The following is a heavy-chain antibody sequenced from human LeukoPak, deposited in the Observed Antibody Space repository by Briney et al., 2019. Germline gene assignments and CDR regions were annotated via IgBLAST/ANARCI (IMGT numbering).Heavy chain of an antibody. CDR1: GFTFSSYS. CDR2: ISSSSSYI. D-gene: IGHD1-26*01. V-gene: IGHV3-21*01. Sequence: GGSLRLSCAASGFTFSSYSMNWVRQAPGKGLEWVSSISSSSSYIYYADSVKGRFTTSRDNAKNSLYLQMNSLRAEDTAVYYCARGRGSYPLYFDYWGQGTLVTVSS. J-gene: IGHJ4*02. CDR3: ARGRGSYPLYFDY.